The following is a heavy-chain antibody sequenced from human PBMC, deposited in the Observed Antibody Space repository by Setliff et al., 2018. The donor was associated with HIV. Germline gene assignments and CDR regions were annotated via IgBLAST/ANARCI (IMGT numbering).Heavy chain of an antibody. Sequence: GGSLRLSCAASGFTFSKYWMSWVRQAPGKGPEWVANIKQDGSEKYYVESVKGRFTISRDNAKNSLYLQMNSLRVEDTAVYYCVRTGLGLREVLSPGVWGTGTTVTVSS. CDR2: IKQDGSEK. CDR1: GFTFSKYW. J-gene: IGHJ6*04. V-gene: IGHV3-7*03. CDR3: VRTGLGLREVLSPGV. D-gene: IGHD3-10*01.